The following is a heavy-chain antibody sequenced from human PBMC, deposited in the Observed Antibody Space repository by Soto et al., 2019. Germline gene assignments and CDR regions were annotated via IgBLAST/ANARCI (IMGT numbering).Heavy chain of an antibody. CDR2: IIPIFGTA. Sequence: QVQLVQSGAEVKKPGSSVKVSCKASGGTFSSYAISWVRQAPGQGLEWMGGIIPIFGTANYAQKYQGRVTITADESTSTAYRELSSLISDNTDVYYCARDANDFWSGFPLDPWGQGSPVTVSS. CDR3: ARDANDFWSGFPLDP. J-gene: IGHJ5*02. D-gene: IGHD3-3*01. V-gene: IGHV1-69*12. CDR1: GGTFSSYA.